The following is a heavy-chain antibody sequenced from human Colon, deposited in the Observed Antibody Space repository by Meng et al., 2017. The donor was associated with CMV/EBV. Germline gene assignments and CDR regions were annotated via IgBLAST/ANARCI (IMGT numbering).Heavy chain of an antibody. Sequence: GESLKISCEAFGFTFSHYWMHWVRQAPGKGLEWVSRINTDGRTTDYADSVKGRFTISRDDGRSTLYLQMNNLRAEDTAVYFCAGSYWNGELVYWGQGALVTVSS. CDR3: AGSYWNGELVY. CDR1: GFTFSHYW. D-gene: IGHD1-26*01. J-gene: IGHJ4*02. V-gene: IGHV3-74*01. CDR2: INTDGRTT.